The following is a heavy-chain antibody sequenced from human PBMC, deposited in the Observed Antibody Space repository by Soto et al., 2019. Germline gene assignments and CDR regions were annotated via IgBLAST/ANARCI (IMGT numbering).Heavy chain of an antibody. Sequence: ASVKVSWKASGYTFTSYDINWVRQATGRGLEWMGWMNPNSGNTGYAQKFQGRVTMTRNTSISTAYMELSSLRSEDTAVYYCARQPPPYDYVWGSYRYVSDVWGQGTTVTVSS. CDR3: ARQPPPYDYVWGSYRYVSDV. CDR2: MNPNSGNT. CDR1: GYTFTSYD. D-gene: IGHD3-16*02. J-gene: IGHJ6*02. V-gene: IGHV1-8*01.